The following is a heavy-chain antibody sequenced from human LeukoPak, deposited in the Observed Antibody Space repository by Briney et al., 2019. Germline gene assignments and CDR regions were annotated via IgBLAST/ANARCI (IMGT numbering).Heavy chain of an antibody. CDR3: ARGGGQSYYYYYMDV. Sequence: SETLSLTCSVSGGSISSGSYYWSWIRQPAGKGLEWIGRIYTSGSTNYNPSLKSRVSISVDTSKNQFSLKLSSVTAADTAVYYCARGGGQSYYYYYMDVWAKGPRSPSP. J-gene: IGHJ6*03. CDR1: GGSISSGSYY. CDR2: IYTSGST. V-gene: IGHV4-61*02. D-gene: IGHD2-15*01.